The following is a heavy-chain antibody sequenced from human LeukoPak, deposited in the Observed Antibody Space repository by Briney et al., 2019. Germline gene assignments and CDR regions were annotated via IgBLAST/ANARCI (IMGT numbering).Heavy chain of an antibody. J-gene: IGHJ6*02. Sequence: SVKVSCKASGGTFSSYAISWVRQAPGQGLEWMGRIIPILGIANYAQKFQGRVTITADKSTSTAYMELSSLRSEDMAVYYCASDDIVVVPAATPPYYYYYGMDVWGQGTTVTVSS. CDR3: ASDDIVVVPAATPPYYYYYGMDV. D-gene: IGHD2-2*01. CDR1: GGTFSSYA. CDR2: IIPILGIA. V-gene: IGHV1-69*04.